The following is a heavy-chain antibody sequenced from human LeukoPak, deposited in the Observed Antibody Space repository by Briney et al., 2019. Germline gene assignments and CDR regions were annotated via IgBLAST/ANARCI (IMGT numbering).Heavy chain of an antibody. D-gene: IGHD2-15*01. CDR2: IYYSGTS. V-gene: IGHV4-39*01. CDR3: ARQPVVAATPFYYIDV. CDR1: GGSFSSSTYY. J-gene: IGHJ6*03. Sequence: SETLSLTCSVSGGSFSSSTYYWGWIRQPPGKGLEWIGAIYYSGTSYYNSSLKSRVTISVDTSKNQFSLKLSSVTAADTAVYYCARQPVVAATPFYYIDVWGKGAPVTISS.